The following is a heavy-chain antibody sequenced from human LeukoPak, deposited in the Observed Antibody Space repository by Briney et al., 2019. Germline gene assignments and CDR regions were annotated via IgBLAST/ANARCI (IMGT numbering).Heavy chain of an antibody. CDR2: IYYSGTT. CDR1: GGSISSGDFY. V-gene: IGHV4-31*03. CDR3: ARGLMMAVAGRGEFHY. D-gene: IGHD6-13*01. Sequence: SETLSLTCTVSGGSISSGDFYWSWIRQHPGKGLEWIGYIYYSGTTYYSPSLKSRVTISLDTTKNQFSLKLSSVTAADTAVYYCARGLMMAVAGRGEFHYWGQGTLVTVSS. J-gene: IGHJ4*02.